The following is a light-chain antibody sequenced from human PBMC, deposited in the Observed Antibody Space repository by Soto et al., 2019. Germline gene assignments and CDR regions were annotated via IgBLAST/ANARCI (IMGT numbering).Light chain of an antibody. CDR2: DVS. Sequence: QSVVTQPASVSGSPGQSITISCTGTSSDIGGYKYVSWYQQKPDKAPKLMIYDVSYRPSGVSDRFSGSKSGNTASLTISGLQAEDEADYYCSSYTSINTHVFGTGTKVTVL. J-gene: IGLJ1*01. CDR3: SSYTSINTHV. CDR1: SSDIGGYKY. V-gene: IGLV2-14*01.